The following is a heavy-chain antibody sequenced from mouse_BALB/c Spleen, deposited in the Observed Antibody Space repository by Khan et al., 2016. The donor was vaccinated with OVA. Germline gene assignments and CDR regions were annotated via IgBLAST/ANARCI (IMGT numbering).Heavy chain of an antibody. CDR1: GFTFSNYW. V-gene: IGHV6-6*02. CDR2: IRLKSNDYVT. CDR3: WILL. J-gene: IGHJ2*01. Sequence: EVQLQESGGGLVQPAGSMNLSCVASGFTFSNYWMNWVRQSPEKGLEWVAEIRLKSNDYVTHYAESVKGRFTISRDDSKSSVYLQMNNLRAKDTRIYYCWILLWGQGTTLTVSS.